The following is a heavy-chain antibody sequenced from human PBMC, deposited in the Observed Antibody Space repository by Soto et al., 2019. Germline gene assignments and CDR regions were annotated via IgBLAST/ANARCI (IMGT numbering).Heavy chain of an antibody. CDR2: ITPIYPTT. J-gene: IGHJ4*02. D-gene: IGHD5-18*01. Sequence: GASVKVSCKASGGTFYTYTFSWVRQAPGQGLEWMGSITPIYPTTNYAEKFQGRLTVTADGSTNTAYMELNSLTSEDTAVYYCARIPRYSFPTSDDLDSWGQGTLVNVSS. CDR1: GGTFYTYT. CDR3: ARIPRYSFPTSDDLDS. V-gene: IGHV1-69*13.